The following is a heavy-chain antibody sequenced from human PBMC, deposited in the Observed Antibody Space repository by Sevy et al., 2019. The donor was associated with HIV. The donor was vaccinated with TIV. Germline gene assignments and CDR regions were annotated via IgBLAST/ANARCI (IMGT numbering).Heavy chain of an antibody. V-gene: IGHV3-7*01. CDR1: GFTFSSYW. Sequence: GGSLRLSCAASGFTFSSYWMNWVRQAPGKGREWVANIKQDGSEKYLVDSVKGRFTISRDNAKNSMHLQMNSLRAEDTAVYYCARALAAAASYWGQGTLVTVSS. J-gene: IGHJ4*02. CDR2: IKQDGSEK. CDR3: ARALAAAASY. D-gene: IGHD6-25*01.